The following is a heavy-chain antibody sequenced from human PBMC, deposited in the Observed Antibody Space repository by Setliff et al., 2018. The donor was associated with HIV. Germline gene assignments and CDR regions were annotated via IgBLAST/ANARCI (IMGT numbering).Heavy chain of an antibody. D-gene: IGHD2-21*02. CDR3: ARGQGCGGGCHYAFEM. V-gene: IGHV4-38-2*01. CDR2: IYHSGNT. J-gene: IGHJ3*02. CDR1: GYAISSGYY. Sequence: SETLSLTCAVSGYAISSGYYWGWIRQPPGKGLEWIGSIYHSGNTYYMPSLQSRVTISVDMSKNQFSLNLNSVTAADTAVYYCARGQGCGGGCHYAFEMWGQGTMVTVSS.